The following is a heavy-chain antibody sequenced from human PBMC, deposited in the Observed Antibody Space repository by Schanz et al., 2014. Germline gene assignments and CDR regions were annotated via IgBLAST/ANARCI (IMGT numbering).Heavy chain of an antibody. CDR1: GFTFSSYG. D-gene: IGHD3-10*01. Sequence: LVESGGGVVQPGRSLRLSCAASGFTFSSYGMHWVRQVPGKGLEWVAVVCYDGSKKYYADSVKGRFTTSRDNSKNRMYLQMNSLRAEDTAVYYCAREGRGIRGVSGWFDPGGQGTLVTVS. J-gene: IGHJ5*02. V-gene: IGHV3-33*01. CDR2: VCYDGSKK. CDR3: AREGRGIRGVSGWFDP.